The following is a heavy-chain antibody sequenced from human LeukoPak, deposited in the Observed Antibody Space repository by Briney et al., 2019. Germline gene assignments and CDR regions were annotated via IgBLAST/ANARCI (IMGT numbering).Heavy chain of an antibody. J-gene: IGHJ4*02. CDR1: GYTFTSYG. V-gene: IGHV1-3*01. Sequence: ASVKVSCKASGYTFTSYGISWVRQAPGQGLEWMAWINAGNGNTKYSQKFQGRLTITRDTSASTTYMELSSLRSEDTAVYYCARDSMRGDNDYWGQGTLVTVSS. CDR3: ARDSMRGDNDY. CDR2: INAGNGNT.